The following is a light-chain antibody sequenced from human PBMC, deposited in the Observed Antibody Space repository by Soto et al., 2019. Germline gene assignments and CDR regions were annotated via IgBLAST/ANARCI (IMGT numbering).Light chain of an antibody. CDR3: QQYGRSPPFT. J-gene: IGKJ3*01. Sequence: TVLTQSPGTLSLSPGERATLSCRASQSVSGNFLAWYQQKPGQAPRLLIYDASTRATGIPDRFSASGSGTDFTLTIYRLEPEDFAVYYCQQYGRSPPFTFGPGTKSGNQT. V-gene: IGKV3-20*01. CDR2: DAS. CDR1: QSVSGNF.